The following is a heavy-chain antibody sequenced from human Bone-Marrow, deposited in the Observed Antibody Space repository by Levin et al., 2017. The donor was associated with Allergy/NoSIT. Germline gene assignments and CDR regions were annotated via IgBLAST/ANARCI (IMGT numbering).Heavy chain of an antibody. CDR1: GYSFTSYW. CDR3: ARSYTSSWYWFDP. Sequence: KVSCKGSGYSFTSYWIAWVRQMPGKGLEWMGIIYPGDSDTRYSPSFQGQVTISADKSISTAYLQWSSLKASDTAMYYCARSYTSSWYWFDPWGQGTLVTVSS. V-gene: IGHV5-51*01. J-gene: IGHJ5*02. CDR2: IYPGDSDT. D-gene: IGHD6-13*01.